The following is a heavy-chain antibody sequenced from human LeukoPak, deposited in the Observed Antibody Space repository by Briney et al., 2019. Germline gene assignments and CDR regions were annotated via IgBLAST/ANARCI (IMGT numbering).Heavy chain of an antibody. Sequence: ASVKVSCKASGYTFTSYDFNWVRQATGQGLEWMGWMNPNSGNTGYAQKFQGRVTLTRNTSITTAYMELSSLRSEDTAVYYCARGRYYGSGSQPSSYYVDVWGKGTTVTVSS. CDR3: ARGRYYGSGSQPSSYYVDV. J-gene: IGHJ6*03. CDR2: MNPNSGNT. D-gene: IGHD3-10*01. V-gene: IGHV1-8*03. CDR1: GYTFTSYD.